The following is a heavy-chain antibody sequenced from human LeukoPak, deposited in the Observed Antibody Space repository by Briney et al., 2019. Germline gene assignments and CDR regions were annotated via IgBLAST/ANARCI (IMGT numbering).Heavy chain of an antibody. V-gene: IGHV3-21*01. CDR1: GFTFSSYS. J-gene: IGHJ4*02. D-gene: IGHD6-19*01. Sequence: VWSLRLSCAASGFTFSSYSMNWVRQAPGKGLEWVSSVSSSSSYIYYADSVKGRFTISRDNAKNSLYLQMSSLRAEDTAVYYCARDGGIAVAAPYYFDYWGQGTLVTASP. CDR3: ARDGGIAVAAPYYFDY. CDR2: VSSSSSYI.